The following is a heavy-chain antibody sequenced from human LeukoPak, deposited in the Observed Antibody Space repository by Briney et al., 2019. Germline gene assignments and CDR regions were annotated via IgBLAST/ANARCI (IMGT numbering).Heavy chain of an antibody. J-gene: IGHJ4*02. CDR3: ARTYDYVWGRLEFDY. Sequence: SETLSLTCAVYGGSFSGYYWSWIRQPPGKGLEWIGEINHSGSTNYNPSLKSRVTISVDTSKNQFSLKLSSVTAADTAVYYCARTYDYVWGRLEFDYWGQGTLVTVSS. D-gene: IGHD3-16*01. CDR1: GGSFSGYY. V-gene: IGHV4-34*01. CDR2: INHSGST.